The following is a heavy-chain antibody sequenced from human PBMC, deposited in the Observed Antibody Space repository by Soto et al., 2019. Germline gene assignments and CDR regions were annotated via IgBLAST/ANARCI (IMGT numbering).Heavy chain of an antibody. V-gene: IGHV4-4*02. CDR3: ARDRARDRRGMDV. CDR2: IYHSGST. Sequence: SETLSLTCAVSGGSISSSNWWSWVRQPPGKGLEWIGEIYHSGSTNYNPSLKSRVTISVDKSKNQFSLKLSSVTAADTAVYYCARDRARDRRGMDVWGQGTTVTVSS. CDR1: GGSISSSNW. J-gene: IGHJ6*02.